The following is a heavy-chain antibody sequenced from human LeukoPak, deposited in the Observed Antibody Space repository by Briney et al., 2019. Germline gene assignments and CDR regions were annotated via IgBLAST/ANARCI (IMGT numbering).Heavy chain of an antibody. V-gene: IGHV3-64*01. Sequence: GGSLRLSCAASGFTFSSYAMHWVRQAPGKGLEYVSAISSNGGSTYYANSVKGRFTISRDNSKNTLYLQMGSLRAEDMAVYYCAREEKDYGGTYYYYYMDVWGKGTTVTVSS. J-gene: IGHJ6*03. CDR1: GFTFSSYA. D-gene: IGHD4-23*01. CDR2: ISSNGGST. CDR3: AREEKDYGGTYYYYYMDV.